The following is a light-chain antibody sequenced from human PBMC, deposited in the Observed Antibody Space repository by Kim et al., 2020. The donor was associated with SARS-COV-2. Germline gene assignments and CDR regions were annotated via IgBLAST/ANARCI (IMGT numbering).Light chain of an antibody. Sequence: GKTITTACTRSGCSVAGCYVQWFQRRPGSVPTTLIFEDYQRPSGVPDRFSGSVDSSSNSASLTISGLKTDDEADYYCQSYDDTSAVFGGGTKVTVL. CDR1: GCSVAGCY. CDR2: EDY. CDR3: QSYDDTSAV. J-gene: IGLJ3*02. V-gene: IGLV6-57*03.